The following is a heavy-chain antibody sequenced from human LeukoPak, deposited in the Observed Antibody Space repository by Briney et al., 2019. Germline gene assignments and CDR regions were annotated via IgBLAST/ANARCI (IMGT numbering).Heavy chain of an antibody. CDR3: ASQAATGNYFDQ. Sequence: SETLSLTCTVSGGSISSYYWSWIRQPAGKGLEWIGRIYTSGSTNYNPSLKSRVTMSVDTSKNQFSLNLNSMTAADTAVYYCASQAATGNYFDQWGQGTLVTVSS. CDR1: GGSISSYY. CDR2: IYTSGST. D-gene: IGHD6-13*01. J-gene: IGHJ4*02. V-gene: IGHV4-4*07.